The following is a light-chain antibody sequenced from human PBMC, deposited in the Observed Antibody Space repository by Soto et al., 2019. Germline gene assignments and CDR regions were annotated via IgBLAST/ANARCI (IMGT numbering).Light chain of an antibody. Sequence: SVLTQPAPRSGAPGQAITISRPGNSRDVGGYNYVSWYQQHPGKAPKLMIYDVSNRPSGVSNRFSGSKSGNTASLTISGLQAEDEADYYCSSYTSSSTYVFGTGTKVTVL. CDR3: SSYTSSSTYV. V-gene: IGLV2-14*01. CDR1: SRDVGGYNY. J-gene: IGLJ1*01. CDR2: DVS.